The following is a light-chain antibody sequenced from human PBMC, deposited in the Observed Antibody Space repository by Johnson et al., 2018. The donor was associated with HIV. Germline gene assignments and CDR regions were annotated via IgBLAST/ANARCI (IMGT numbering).Light chain of an antibody. CDR2: DNK. J-gene: IGLJ1*01. V-gene: IGLV1-51*01. CDR1: SSNIGNNY. CDR3: GTWDSRLSAGHV. Sequence: QSLLTQPPSVSAAPGQKVTISCSGSSSNIGNNYVSRHQQLPGTAPKLLIYDNKKRPSGIPDRISGSKSGTSATVGITGLQTGDEADYYCGTWDSRLSAGHVFGTGTKVTVL.